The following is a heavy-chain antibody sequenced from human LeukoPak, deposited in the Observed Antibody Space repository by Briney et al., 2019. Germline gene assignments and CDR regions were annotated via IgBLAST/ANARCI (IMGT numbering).Heavy chain of an antibody. D-gene: IGHD1-1*01. CDR3: AREGTAGTNLNWFDP. CDR2: ISYSGST. Sequence: SQTLSLTCTVSGGSISSGGYYWSWFRQPPGKGLEWIGYISYSGSTNFNPSLKGRVTISVDTSKNQFSLKLSSVTAADTAVYYCAREGTAGTNLNWFDPWGQGTLVTVSS. V-gene: IGHV4-61*08. J-gene: IGHJ5*02. CDR1: GGSISSGGYY.